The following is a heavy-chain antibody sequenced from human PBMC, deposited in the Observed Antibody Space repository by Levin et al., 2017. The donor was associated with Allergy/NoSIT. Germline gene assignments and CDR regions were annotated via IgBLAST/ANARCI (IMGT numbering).Heavy chain of an antibody. V-gene: IGHV3-30*04. J-gene: IGHJ6*02. CDR3: ARGLPVAGNYYYGMDV. CDR1: GFTFSSYA. CDR2: ISYDGRNK. D-gene: IGHD6-19*01. Sequence: GGSLRLSCAASGFTFSSYAMHWVRQAPGKGLEWVAVISYDGRNKYYADSVKGRFTISRDNSKNTLYLQMNSLRAEDTAVYYCARGLPVAGNYYYGMDVWGQGTTVTVSS.